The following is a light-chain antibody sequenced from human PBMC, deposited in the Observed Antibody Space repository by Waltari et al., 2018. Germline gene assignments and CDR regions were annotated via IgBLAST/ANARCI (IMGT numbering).Light chain of an antibody. CDR1: KLGAKY. V-gene: IGLV3-1*01. CDR3: QAWDSSTVV. J-gene: IGLJ2*01. CDR2: QDS. Sequence: SYEVTQPPSVSVSPGQTARLTCSDDKLGAKYPCWYQQKPGQSPVLVIYQDSKRPSGIPERFSGSNSGNTATLTISGTQAMDEADYYCQAWDSSTVVFGGGTKLTVL.